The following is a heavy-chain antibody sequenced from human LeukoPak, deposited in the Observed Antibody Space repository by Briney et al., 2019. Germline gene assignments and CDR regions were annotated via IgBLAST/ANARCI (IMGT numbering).Heavy chain of an antibody. J-gene: IGHJ4*02. CDR3: ARWNYYGSGSWYYFDY. CDR1: GGSISSYY. Sequence: SETLSLTCTVSGGSISSYYWSWIRQPPGKGLEWIGYIYYSGSTNYNPSLKSRVTISVDTSKNQFSLKLSSVTAADTAVYYYARWNYYGSGSWYYFDYWGQGTLVTVSS. V-gene: IGHV4-59*01. D-gene: IGHD3-10*01. CDR2: IYYSGST.